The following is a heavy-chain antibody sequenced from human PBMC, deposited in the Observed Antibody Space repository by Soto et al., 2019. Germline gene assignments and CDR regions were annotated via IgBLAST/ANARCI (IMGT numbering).Heavy chain of an antibody. J-gene: IGHJ3*02. D-gene: IGHD3-22*01. CDR1: GFTFSSYW. Sequence: GGSLRLSCAASGFTFSSYWMHWVRQAPGKGLVWVSRINSDGSSTSYADSVKGRFTISRDNAKNTLYLQMNSLRAEDTAVYYCARGRITMIQTNDAFDIWGQGTMVTVSS. V-gene: IGHV3-74*01. CDR2: INSDGSST. CDR3: ARGRITMIQTNDAFDI.